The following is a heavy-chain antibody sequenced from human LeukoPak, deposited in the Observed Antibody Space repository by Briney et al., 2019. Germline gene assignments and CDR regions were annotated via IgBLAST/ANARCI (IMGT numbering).Heavy chain of an antibody. J-gene: IGHJ5*02. D-gene: IGHD3-10*02. CDR3: AREPTRFGEGWFDP. CDR1: GGSISSSSYY. V-gene: IGHV4-61*01. CDR2: IHYSGST. Sequence: SETLSLTCTVSGGSISSSSYYWGWLRQPPGTGLEWIGYIHYSGSTNYNPSLKSRVTISVDTSKNQFSLKLSSVTAADTAVYYCAREPTRFGEGWFDPWGQGTLGTVSS.